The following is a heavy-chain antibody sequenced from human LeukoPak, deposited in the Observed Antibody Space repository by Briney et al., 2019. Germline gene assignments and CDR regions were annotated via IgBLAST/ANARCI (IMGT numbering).Heavy chain of an antibody. CDR2: INHSGST. D-gene: IGHD1-1*01. J-gene: IGHJ6*02. CDR3: ARLNWNYYYYYGMDV. CDR1: GFSVSGKF. V-gene: IGHV4-34*01. Sequence: PGGSLRLSCAASGFSVSGKFMSWIRQPPGKGLEWIGEINHSGSTNYNPSLKSRVTISVDTSKNQFSLKLSSVTAADTAVYYCARLNWNYYYYYGMDVWGQGTTVTVSS.